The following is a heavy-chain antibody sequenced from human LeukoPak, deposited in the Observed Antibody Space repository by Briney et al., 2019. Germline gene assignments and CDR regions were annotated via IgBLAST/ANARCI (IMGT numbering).Heavy chain of an antibody. J-gene: IGHJ4*02. CDR1: GFTFSSYW. CDR3: ARSWFGEYLDY. D-gene: IGHD3-10*01. Sequence: PGGSLRLSCAASGFTFSSYWMHWVRQAPGKGLVWVSRINTDGSSTSYADSVKGRFTISRDNAKNSLYLQMNSLRAEDTAVYYCARSWFGEYLDYWGQGTLVTVSS. CDR2: INTDGSST. V-gene: IGHV3-74*01.